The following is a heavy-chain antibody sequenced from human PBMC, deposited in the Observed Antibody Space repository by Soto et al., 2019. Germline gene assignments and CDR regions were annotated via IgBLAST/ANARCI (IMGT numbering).Heavy chain of an antibody. V-gene: IGHV4-34*01. J-gene: IGHJ6*02. CDR3: ASGRARDYYYYGMDV. Sequence: SETLSLTCAVYGGSFSGYYWSWIRQPPGKGLEWIGEINHSGSTNYNPSLKGRVTISVDTSKNQFSLKLSSVTAADTAVYYCASGRARDYYYYGMDVWGQGTTVTVSS. CDR1: GGSFSGYY. CDR2: INHSGST.